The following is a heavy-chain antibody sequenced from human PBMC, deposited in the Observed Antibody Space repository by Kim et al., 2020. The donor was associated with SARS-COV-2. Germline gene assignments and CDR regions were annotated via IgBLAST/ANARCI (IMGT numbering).Heavy chain of an antibody. V-gene: IGHV3-48*02. J-gene: IGHJ4*02. CDR3: ARDRSFGSTLYYYFDY. CDR2: ISSSSGKI. Sequence: GGSLRLSCAASGFTFISYAINWVRQAPGKGLEWVSYISSSSGKIDYADSVKGRFTISRDNAKNSVYLQMNSLRDDDTAVYYCARDRSFGSTLYYYFDYWGQGALVTVSS. CDR1: GFTFISYA. D-gene: IGHD6-13*01.